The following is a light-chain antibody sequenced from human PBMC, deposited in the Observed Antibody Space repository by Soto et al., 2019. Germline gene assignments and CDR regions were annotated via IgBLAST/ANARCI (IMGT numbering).Light chain of an antibody. CDR3: SAYTSSSTLEV. Sequence: QSALTQPASVSGSPGQSITLPCTGTSSDVGGYNYVSWYQQHPGKAPKLMIYEVSNRPSGVSNRFSGSKSGNTASLTISGLQAEDEADYYCSAYTSSSTLEVFGGGTKVTVL. CDR2: EVS. V-gene: IGLV2-14*01. J-gene: IGLJ2*01. CDR1: SSDVGGYNY.